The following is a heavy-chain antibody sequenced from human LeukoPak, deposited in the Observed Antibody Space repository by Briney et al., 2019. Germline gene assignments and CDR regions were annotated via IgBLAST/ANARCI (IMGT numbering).Heavy chain of an antibody. J-gene: IGHJ4*02. CDR1: GDSVSRNSAA. CDR2: TYYRSKWYN. Sequence: SQTLSLTCAISGDSVSRNSAAWNWIRQSPSRGLEWLGRTYYRSKWYNDYAVSVKSRITINPDTSKNQFSLQLNSVTPEGTAVYYCARVSDSSGWYLDYWGQGTLVTVSS. CDR3: ARVSDSSGWYLDY. D-gene: IGHD6-19*01. V-gene: IGHV6-1*01.